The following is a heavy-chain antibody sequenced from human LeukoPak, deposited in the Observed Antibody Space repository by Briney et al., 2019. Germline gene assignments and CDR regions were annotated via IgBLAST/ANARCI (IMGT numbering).Heavy chain of an antibody. CDR1: GFTFSNYA. D-gene: IGHD3-16*02. CDR2: IGGSGDSI. J-gene: IGHJ4*02. Sequence: GGSLRLSCAASGFTFSNYAMNWVRQAPGKGLEWVSKIGGSGDSIYYADSVKGRFTISRDNSKNTLYLQVNSLRVEDTAIYYCAKDQGSHRESDYWGQGTLVTVSS. V-gene: IGHV3-23*01. CDR3: AKDQGSHRESDY.